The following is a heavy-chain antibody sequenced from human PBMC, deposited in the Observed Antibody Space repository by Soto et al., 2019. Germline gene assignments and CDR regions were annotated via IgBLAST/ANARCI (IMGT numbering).Heavy chain of an antibody. D-gene: IGHD3-10*02. J-gene: IGHJ6*02. CDR3: GRETYVSYYGVDV. V-gene: IGHV3-30*03. CDR1: GFTFSSYG. CDR2: ISYDGSNK. Sequence: PGGSLRLSCAASGFTFSSYGMHWVRQAPGKGLEWVAVISYDGSNKYYADSVKGRSTISRDNSKNPMYLQMDRLREEDTDRYYCGRETYVSYYGVDVWGQGKTVTVAS.